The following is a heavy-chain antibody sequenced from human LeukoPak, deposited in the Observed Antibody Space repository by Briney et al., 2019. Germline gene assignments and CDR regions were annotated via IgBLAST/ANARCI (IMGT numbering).Heavy chain of an antibody. CDR1: GFTFSSYA. CDR2: ISGSGGST. J-gene: IGHJ4*02. V-gene: IGHV3-23*01. CDR3: AKDPGAYSCSTFDY. D-gene: IGHD6-13*01. Sequence: AGSLRLSCAASGFTFSSYAMSRVRQAPGKGLEWVSAISGSGGSTYYADSVKGRFTISRDNSKNTLYLQMNSLRAEDTAVYYCAKDPGAYSCSTFDYWGQRTLVTVSS.